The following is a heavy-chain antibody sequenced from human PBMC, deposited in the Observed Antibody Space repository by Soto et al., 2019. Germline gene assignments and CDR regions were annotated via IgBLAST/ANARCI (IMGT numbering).Heavy chain of an antibody. CDR1: GFTFSNYW. J-gene: IGHJ6*02. CDR2: INSDGSST. Sequence: GGSLRLSCAASGFTFSNYWMHWVRQAPGKGLVWVSRINSDGSSTSYADSVKGRFTISRDNAKNTLYLQMNSLRAEDTAVYYCARAVSAGSYPSSYPAMDFWGQGSTVTVSS. D-gene: IGHD3-10*01. CDR3: ARAVSAGSYPSSYPAMDF. V-gene: IGHV3-74*01.